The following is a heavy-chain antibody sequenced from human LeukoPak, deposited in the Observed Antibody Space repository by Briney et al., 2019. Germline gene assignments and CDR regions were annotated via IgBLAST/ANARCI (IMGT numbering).Heavy chain of an antibody. D-gene: IGHD1-14*01. CDR3: AHVPHHGGFDY. CDR1: GYTFTSYG. J-gene: IGHJ4*02. V-gene: IGHV1-69*06. CDR2: IFPIFGTT. Sequence: ASVKVSCKASGYTFTSYGISWVRQAPGQGLEWMGGIFPIFGTTNYAQRFQGRVTITADTSTNTAYMELRSLRSEDTAVYYCAHVPHHGGFDYWGQGTLVIVSS.